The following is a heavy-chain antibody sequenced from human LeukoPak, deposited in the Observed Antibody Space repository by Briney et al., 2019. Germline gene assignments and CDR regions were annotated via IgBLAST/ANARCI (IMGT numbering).Heavy chain of an antibody. CDR1: GYTLTELS. V-gene: IGHV1-24*01. D-gene: IGHD5-24*01. Sequence: ASVKVSCKVSGYTLTELSMHWGRQAPGKGLEWMGGFDPEDGETNYAQKFQGRVTMTEDTSTDTAYMELSSLRSEDTAVYYCATMVGRRWLQLSYYFDYWGQGTLVTVSS. CDR3: ATMVGRRWLQLSYYFDY. J-gene: IGHJ4*02. CDR2: FDPEDGET.